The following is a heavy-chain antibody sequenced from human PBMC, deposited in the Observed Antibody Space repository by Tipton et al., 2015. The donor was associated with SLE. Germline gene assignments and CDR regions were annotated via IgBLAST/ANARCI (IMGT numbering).Heavy chain of an antibody. D-gene: IGHD2-2*02. CDR1: GGSISSSSYY. CDR3: ARGYCSSTSCYRVYYYFDY. Sequence: TLSLTCTVSGGSISSSSYYWGWIRQPPGKGLAWIGSIYYSGSTNYNPSLKSRVTMSVDTSKNQFSLKLSSVTAADTAVYYCARGYCSSTSCYRVYYYFDYWGQGTLVTVSS. J-gene: IGHJ4*02. V-gene: IGHV4-39*07. CDR2: IYYSGST.